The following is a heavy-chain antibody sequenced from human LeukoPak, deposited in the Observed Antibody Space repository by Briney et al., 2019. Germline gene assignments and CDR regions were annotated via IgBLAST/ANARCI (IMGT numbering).Heavy chain of an antibody. J-gene: IGHJ4*02. D-gene: IGHD6-19*01. V-gene: IGHV3-23*01. Sequence: GGSLRLSCAPSGFTFSSYGMSWVRQAPGKGLEWVSAISGSGGSTYYADSVKGRFTISRDNSKNTLYLQMNSLRAEDTAVYYCAGEPGMAVAGDYWGQGTLVTVSS. CDR3: AGEPGMAVAGDY. CDR2: ISGSGGST. CDR1: GFTFSSYG.